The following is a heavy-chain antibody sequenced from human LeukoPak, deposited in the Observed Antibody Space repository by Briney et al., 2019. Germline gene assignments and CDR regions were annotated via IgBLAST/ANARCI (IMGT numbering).Heavy chain of an antibody. Sequence: PGGSLRLSCAASGFTFSSYSLNWVRQAPGKGLEWVSSISSSSSYIYYADSVKGRFTISRDIAENSLYLQMNSLRPEDTAVYYCARGELDLDYWGQGTLVTVSS. CDR1: GFTFSSYS. D-gene: IGHD1-1*01. V-gene: IGHV3-21*01. CDR2: ISSSSSYI. CDR3: ARGELDLDY. J-gene: IGHJ4*02.